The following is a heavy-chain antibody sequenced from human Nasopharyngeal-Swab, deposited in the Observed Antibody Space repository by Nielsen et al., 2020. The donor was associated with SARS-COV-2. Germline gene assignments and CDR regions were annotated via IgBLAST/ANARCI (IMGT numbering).Heavy chain of an antibody. Sequence: ASVKVSCKASGYTFTGYYMHWVRQAPGQGLEWMGWINPNSGGTNYAQKFQGWVTMTRDTSISTAYMELSRLRSDDTAVYYYARGASIYYYYYSMDVWGQGTTVTVSS. CDR1: GYTFTGYY. V-gene: IGHV1-2*04. CDR3: ARGASIYYYYYSMDV. D-gene: IGHD3-16*01. CDR2: INPNSGGT. J-gene: IGHJ6*02.